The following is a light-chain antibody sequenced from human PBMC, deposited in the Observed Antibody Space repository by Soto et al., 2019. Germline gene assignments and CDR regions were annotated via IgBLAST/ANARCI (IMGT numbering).Light chain of an antibody. V-gene: IGKV3-20*01. CDR1: QTVPNNY. CDR3: QRYDAAPT. Sequence: EIVLTQSPGTLSLSVGERATLSCRSSQTVPNNYLVWYQQKPGQTPTVLIYGASNKAAVIPDRFSGSGSGTVFTLAISCLDPDDFVGYYCQRYDAAPTFGQGTRV. CDR2: GAS. J-gene: IGKJ1*01.